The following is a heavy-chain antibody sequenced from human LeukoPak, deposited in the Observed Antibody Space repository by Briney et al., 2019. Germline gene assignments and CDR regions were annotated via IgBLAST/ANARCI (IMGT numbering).Heavy chain of an antibody. CDR3: TSKHIVVVTAILFDY. CDR2: IKSKTDGGTT. D-gene: IGHD2-21*02. J-gene: IGHJ4*02. Sequence: PGGSLRLSCAASGFTFSNAWMNWVRQAPGKGLEWVGRIKSKTDGGTTDYAAPVKGGFTISRDDSKNTLYLQMNSLKTEDTAVYYCTSKHIVVVTAILFDYWAQGTLVTVSS. V-gene: IGHV3-15*07. CDR1: GFTFSNAW.